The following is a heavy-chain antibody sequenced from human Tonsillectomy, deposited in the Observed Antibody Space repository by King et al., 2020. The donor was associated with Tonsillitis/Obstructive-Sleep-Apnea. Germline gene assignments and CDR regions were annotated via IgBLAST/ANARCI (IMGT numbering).Heavy chain of an antibody. D-gene: IGHD6-6*01. Sequence: VQLQESGPGLAKPSETLSLTCTVSGVSITSPVYYWSWVRQHPGKGLEWIGYIYYSGNTFYNPSLTSPLTISMDRSKNQFSLRLSSVTAADTAVYYCARVIAARPIVYYMDVWGKGTTVTVSS. J-gene: IGHJ6*03. CDR1: GVSITSPVYY. V-gene: IGHV4-31*01. CDR3: ARVIAARPIVYYMDV. CDR2: IYYSGNT.